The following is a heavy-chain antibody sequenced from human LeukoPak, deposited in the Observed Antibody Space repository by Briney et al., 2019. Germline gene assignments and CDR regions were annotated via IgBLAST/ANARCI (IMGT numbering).Heavy chain of an antibody. J-gene: IGHJ4*02. CDR2: INHSGST. D-gene: IGHD1-1*01. CDR3: ARIRRERPFDY. CDR1: GGSFSGYY. V-gene: IGHV4-34*01. Sequence: SETLSLTCAVYGGSFSGYYWSWIRQPPGKGLEWIGEINHSGSTNYNPSLKSRVTISVDKSKNQFSLKLSSVTAADTAVYYCARIRRERPFDYWGQGTLVTVSS.